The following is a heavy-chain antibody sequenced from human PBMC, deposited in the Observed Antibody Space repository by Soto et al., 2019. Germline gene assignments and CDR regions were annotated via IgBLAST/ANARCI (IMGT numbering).Heavy chain of an antibody. J-gene: IGHJ6*02. V-gene: IGHV1-2*02. CDR3: ARDQSPSSGWPGMDV. CDR2: INPNSGGT. Sequence: ASVKVSCKASGYTFTDYYMHWVRQAPGQGLEWMGWINPNSGGTNYAQKFQGRVTMTRDTSISTAYMELNRLRSDDTAVYYCARDQSPSSGWPGMDVWGQGATVTV. D-gene: IGHD6-19*01. CDR1: GYTFTDYY.